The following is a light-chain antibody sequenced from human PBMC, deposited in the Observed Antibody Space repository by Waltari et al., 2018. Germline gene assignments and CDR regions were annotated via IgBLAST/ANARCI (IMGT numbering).Light chain of an antibody. CDR1: RLRTPY. CDR2: GRD. Sequence: SSELTQDSAVSVALGQTVRITCQGDRLRTPYVSWYQQKPGQAPVLVIYGRDKRPSGIPDRFSGSSSGDTASLTITGAQAADEADYYCNSRDYSSNYVFGTGTQVTVL. V-gene: IGLV3-19*01. CDR3: NSRDYSSNYV. J-gene: IGLJ1*01.